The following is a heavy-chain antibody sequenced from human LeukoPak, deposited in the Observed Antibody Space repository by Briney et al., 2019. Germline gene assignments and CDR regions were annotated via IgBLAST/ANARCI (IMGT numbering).Heavy chain of an antibody. D-gene: IGHD5-24*01. V-gene: IGHV3-9*01. Sequence: GGSLRLSCAASGFPFGEHAMYWVRQAPGKGLEWVSGISYSSETIGYVDSVKGRFTISRDNVRKSLYLQMNSLRIEDTALYYCAKDRGGGSQLGDAYDVWGQGTMVSVSS. CDR1: GFPFGEHA. J-gene: IGHJ3*01. CDR3: AKDRGGGSQLGDAYDV. CDR2: ISYSSETI.